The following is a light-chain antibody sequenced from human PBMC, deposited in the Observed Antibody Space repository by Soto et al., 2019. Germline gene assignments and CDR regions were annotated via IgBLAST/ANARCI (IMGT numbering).Light chain of an antibody. CDR3: QQYYSYPRT. J-gene: IGKJ1*01. CDR2: AAS. CDR1: QGISSY. V-gene: IGKV1-8*01. Sequence: AIRMTQSPSSFSASTGDRVTITCRASQGISSYLAWYQQKPGKAPKLLIYAASTLQSEVQSRFSGSGSGTDFTLTISCLQSEDFATYYCQQYYSYPRTFGQGTKVEIK.